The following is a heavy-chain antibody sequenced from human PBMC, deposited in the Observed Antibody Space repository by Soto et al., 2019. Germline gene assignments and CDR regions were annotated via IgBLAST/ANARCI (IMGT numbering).Heavy chain of an antibody. V-gene: IGHV4-59*12. Sequence: QVQLQESGPGLVKPSETLSLTCTVSGGSIRSYYWSWIRQPPGKGLEWIGYIYYSGSTNYNPSLKXGPSISVATSKNKLSLPRRAVPAAHAAASYCARVRGYYCDCWGQGTLVTVSS. J-gene: IGHJ4*02. CDR2: IYYSGST. CDR1: GGSIRSYY. CDR3: ARVRGYYCDC. D-gene: IGHD3-10*01.